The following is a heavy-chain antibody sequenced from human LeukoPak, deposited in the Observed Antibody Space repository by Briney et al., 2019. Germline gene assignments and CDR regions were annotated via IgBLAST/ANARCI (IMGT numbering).Heavy chain of an antibody. J-gene: IGHJ6*02. CDR1: GYTLTELS. CDR2: FDPEDGET. Sequence: ASVKVSCTVSGYTLTELSMHWVRQAPGKGLEWKGGFDPEDGETIYAQKFQGRVTMTEDTSTDTAYMELSSLRSEDTAVYYCATDPVPGNLRVLYGMDVWGQGTTVTVSS. V-gene: IGHV1-24*01. D-gene: IGHD4-23*01. CDR3: ATDPVPGNLRVLYGMDV.